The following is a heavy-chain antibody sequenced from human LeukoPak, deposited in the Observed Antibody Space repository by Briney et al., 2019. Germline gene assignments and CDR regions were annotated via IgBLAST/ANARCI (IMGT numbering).Heavy chain of an antibody. CDR1: GFTFRSYG. D-gene: IGHD3-16*01. CDR2: ISFDGSNI. V-gene: IGHV3-30*18. J-gene: IGHJ5*02. Sequence: PGRSLRLSCAASGFTFRSYGMHWVRQAPGKGLEWVTLISFDGSNIHYADSVKGRFTISRDNFRNTLYLQMHSLRAEDTAVYYCEKDGGMLTGVPNWFDPWGQGTLVTVSS. CDR3: EKDGGMLTGVPNWFDP.